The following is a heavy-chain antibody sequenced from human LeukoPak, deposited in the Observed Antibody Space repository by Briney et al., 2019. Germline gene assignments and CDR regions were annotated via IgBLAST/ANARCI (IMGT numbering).Heavy chain of an antibody. CDR2: FDPEDGET. Sequence: ASVKVSCKVSGYTLTELSMHWVRQAPGKGLEWMGGFDPEDGETIYAQKFQGRVTMTEDTSTDTAYMELSSLRSEDTAVYYCATTRRYDFWSGYYTPRPRFDPWGQGTLVTVSS. CDR3: ATTRRYDFWSGYYTPRPRFDP. D-gene: IGHD3-3*01. CDR1: GYTLTELS. V-gene: IGHV1-24*01. J-gene: IGHJ5*02.